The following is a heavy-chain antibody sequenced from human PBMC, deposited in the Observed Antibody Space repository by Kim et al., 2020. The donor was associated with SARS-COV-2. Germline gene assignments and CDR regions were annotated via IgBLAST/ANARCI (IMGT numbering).Heavy chain of an antibody. Sequence: SETLSLTCNVSGGSISSSDYYWGWIRQPPGKGLEWIGSFYYSGSTYYNPSLKSRVSISVDTAKNQFSLKVNSVTAADTAGDYCARQNCSSTSYYPRWFDP. V-gene: IGHV4-39*01. J-gene: IGHJ5*02. CDR2: FYYSGST. D-gene: IGHD2-2*01. CDR1: GGSISSSDYY. CDR3: ARQNCSSTSYYPRWFDP.